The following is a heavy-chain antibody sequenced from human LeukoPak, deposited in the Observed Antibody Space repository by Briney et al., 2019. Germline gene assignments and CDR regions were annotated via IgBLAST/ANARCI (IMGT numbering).Heavy chain of an antibody. J-gene: IGHJ3*02. D-gene: IGHD4-11*01. V-gene: IGHV3-7*01. Sequence: GGSLRLSCAASGFTFSSYWMTWVRQAPGKGLEWVANIKQDGGEEYYVDSVKGRFTISRDNAKNSLYLQMNSLRAEDTAIYYCARPTVTTGVDAFDIWGQGTMVTVSS. CDR3: ARPTVTTGVDAFDI. CDR1: GFTFSSYW. CDR2: IKQDGGEE.